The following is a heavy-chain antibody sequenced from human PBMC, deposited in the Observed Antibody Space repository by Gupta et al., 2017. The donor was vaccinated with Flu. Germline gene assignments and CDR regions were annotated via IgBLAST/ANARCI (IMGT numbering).Heavy chain of an antibody. Sequence: VQLEQSGAEVKKPGSSVKVSCKASGGTLDTYAINWVRQAPGQGLEWLGGIIPMFGTPNYAQKFQGRLTITADKATSTVYMELSSLRSEDTAMYFCAKDLAHYSDISGYSGDDYWGQGALVTASS. D-gene: IGHD3-22*01. CDR2: IIPMFGTP. CDR3: AKDLAHYSDISGYSGDDY. CDR1: GGTLDTYA. J-gene: IGHJ4*02. V-gene: IGHV1-69*06.